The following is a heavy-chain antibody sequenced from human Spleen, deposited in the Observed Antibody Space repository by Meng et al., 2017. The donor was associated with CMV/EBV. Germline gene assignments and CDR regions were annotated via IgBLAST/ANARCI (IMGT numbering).Heavy chain of an antibody. CDR1: TFSNYA. J-gene: IGHJ4*02. D-gene: IGHD3-10*01. Sequence: TFSNYAITWLRQAPGQGLEWMGGIIPIFGTATYAQKFQGRVTITRDDSTSTAYMELGSLRPEDTAVYYCARARGRLITMVRGWSFDYWGQGTLVTVSS. V-gene: IGHV1-69*05. CDR3: ARARGRLITMVRGWSFDY. CDR2: IIPIFGTA.